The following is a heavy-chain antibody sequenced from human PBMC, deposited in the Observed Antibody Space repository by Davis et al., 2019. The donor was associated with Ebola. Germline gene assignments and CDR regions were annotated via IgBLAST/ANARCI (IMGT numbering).Heavy chain of an antibody. CDR2: IIPVFGIP. Sequence: SVQVSCKASGGTFSNYAISWVRQAPGQGLEWMGGIIPVFGIPKYTQKFQGRVTITADESTSTAYMELSSLRSEDTAVYYCARDRYSDGSGYFFEQSHWGQGTLVTVSS. D-gene: IGHD3-22*01. CDR1: GGTFSNYA. V-gene: IGHV1-69*13. J-gene: IGHJ4*02. CDR3: ARDRYSDGSGYFFEQSH.